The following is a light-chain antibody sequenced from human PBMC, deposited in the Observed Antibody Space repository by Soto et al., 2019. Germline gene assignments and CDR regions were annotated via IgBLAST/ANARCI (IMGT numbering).Light chain of an antibody. J-gene: IGKJ1*01. CDR1: QNVSHW. Sequence: DIQMTQSPSTLSASIGDRVTITCRASQNVSHWLAWYRQKPGKAPNLLIYDVSSSESGVPSRFSGSGSGTEFTLLVSSLQPDDFATYFCQQYYGFSWTFGQGTKVEIK. CDR2: DVS. CDR3: QQYYGFSWT. V-gene: IGKV1-5*01.